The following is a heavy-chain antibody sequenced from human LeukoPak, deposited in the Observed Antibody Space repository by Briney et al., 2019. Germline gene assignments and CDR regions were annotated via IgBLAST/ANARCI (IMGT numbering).Heavy chain of an antibody. CDR1: GFTFSSYG. J-gene: IGHJ6*02. V-gene: IGHV3-30*18. D-gene: IGHD2/OR15-2a*01. Sequence: PGRSLRLSCAASGFTFSSYGMHWVRQAPGKGLEWVAVISYDGSNKYYADSEKGRFTISRDNSKNTLYLQMNSLRAEDTAVYYCAKDVSALSHYYGMDVWGQGTTVTVSS. CDR3: AKDVSALSHYYGMDV. CDR2: ISYDGSNK.